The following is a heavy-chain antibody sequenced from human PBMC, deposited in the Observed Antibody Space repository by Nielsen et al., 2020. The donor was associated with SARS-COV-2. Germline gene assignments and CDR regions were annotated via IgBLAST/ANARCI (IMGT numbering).Heavy chain of an antibody. CDR3: ARSNYYDAFDI. V-gene: IGHV4-61*08. J-gene: IGHJ3*02. D-gene: IGHD3-10*01. CDR2: IYYSGST. Sequence: SETLSLTCTVSGGSISSGGYYWSWIRQHPGKGLEWIGYIYYSGSTNYNPSLKSRVTISVDTSKNQFSLKLSSVTAADTAVYYCARSNYYDAFDIWGQGTMVTVSS. CDR1: GGSISSGGYY.